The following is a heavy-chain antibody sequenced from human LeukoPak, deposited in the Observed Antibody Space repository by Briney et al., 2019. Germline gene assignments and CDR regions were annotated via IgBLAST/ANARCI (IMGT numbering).Heavy chain of an antibody. CDR2: IWYDGSNK. CDR1: GFTFSDYY. J-gene: IGHJ6*02. Sequence: GGSLRLSCAASGFTFSDYYMSWIRQAPGKGLEWVAVIWYDGSNKYYADSVKGRFTISRDNSKNTLYLQMNSLRAEDTAVYYCARDLAAAGNFYYYYYGMDVWGQGTTVTVSS. CDR3: ARDLAAAGNFYYYYYGMDV. V-gene: IGHV3-33*08. D-gene: IGHD6-13*01.